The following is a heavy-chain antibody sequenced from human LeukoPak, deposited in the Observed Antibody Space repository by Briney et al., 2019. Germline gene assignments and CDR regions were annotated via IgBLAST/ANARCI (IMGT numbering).Heavy chain of an antibody. J-gene: IGHJ3*02. CDR2: IYWDDDK. V-gene: IGHV2-5*02. CDR1: GFSLSTSGVG. D-gene: IGHD6-13*01. Sequence: SGPTLVKPTHTLTLTCTFSGFSLSTSGVGVGWIRQPPAKGREWLALIYWDDDKRYSPSLKSRLPITKDTSKNQVALTMTNMDPVDTATYYCAHSSSWYSGSAFDIWGQGTMVTISS. CDR3: AHSSSWYSGSAFDI.